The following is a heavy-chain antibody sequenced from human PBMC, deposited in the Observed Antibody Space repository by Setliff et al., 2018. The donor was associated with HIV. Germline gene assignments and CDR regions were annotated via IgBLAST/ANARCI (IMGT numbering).Heavy chain of an antibody. J-gene: IGHJ4*02. CDR2: INPSDGST. Sequence: ASVKVSCKASGYIFMNNDISWVRQAPGQGLEWMGIINPSDGSTSYAQKFQGRVTMTRDTSTSTVYMELSSLRAEDTAVYYCARGSRIVQLWLPNYFDYWGQGTLVTVSS. D-gene: IGHD5-18*01. CDR1: GYIFMNND. V-gene: IGHV1-46*01. CDR3: ARGSRIVQLWLPNYFDY.